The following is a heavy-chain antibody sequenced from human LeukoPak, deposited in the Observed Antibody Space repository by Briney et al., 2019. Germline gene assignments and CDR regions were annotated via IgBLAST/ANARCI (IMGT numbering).Heavy chain of an antibody. D-gene: IGHD3-10*01. J-gene: IGHJ4*02. CDR2: IYPGDPDT. Sequence: GESLKIACKGSGYSFTSYWIGWVRQMTGKGLEGMGIIYPGDPDTRYSPSFQGRATMSTDTSISTAYLQWSSLKPSDTAMYYCARHNYGSGSYYNHADYWGQGTPVTVSS. CDR1: GYSFTSYW. V-gene: IGHV5-51*01. CDR3: ARHNYGSGSYYNHADY.